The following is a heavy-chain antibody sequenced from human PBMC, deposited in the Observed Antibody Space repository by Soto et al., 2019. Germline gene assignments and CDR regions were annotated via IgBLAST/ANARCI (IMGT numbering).Heavy chain of an antibody. V-gene: IGHV3-21*01. CDR3: ARDLGEMYAI. CDR2: IRGFSPYT. J-gene: IGHJ4*02. CDR1: GFTFRTYT. Sequence: GGSLRLSCISSGFTFRTYTMNWVRQAPGKGLEWVSGIRGFSPYTFYADSLKGRFTISRDNAKNSLYLQLSSLRAEDTAVYYCARDLGEMYAIWGQGALVTVSS. D-gene: IGHD2-8*01.